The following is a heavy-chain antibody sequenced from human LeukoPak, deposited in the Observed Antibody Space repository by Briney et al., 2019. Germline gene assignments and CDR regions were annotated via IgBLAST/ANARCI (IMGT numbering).Heavy chain of an antibody. V-gene: IGHV3-21*01. CDR2: ISSSSSYI. Sequence: GGSLRLSYAASGFTFSSYSMNWVRQAPGKGLEWVSSISSSSSYIYYVDSMKGRFTISRDNAKNSLYLQMNSLRAEDTAVYYCARGGCSSTSCYWPWYFDLWGRGTLVTVSS. J-gene: IGHJ2*01. CDR3: ARGGCSSTSCYWPWYFDL. CDR1: GFTFSSYS. D-gene: IGHD2-2*01.